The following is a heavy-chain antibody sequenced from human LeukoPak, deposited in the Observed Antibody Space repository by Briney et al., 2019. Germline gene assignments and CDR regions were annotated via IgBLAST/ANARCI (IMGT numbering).Heavy chain of an antibody. D-gene: IGHD6-13*01. CDR2: ITWDGGST. CDR1: GFTFGEYG. CDR3: AREPPAYSSSEEYYFDY. Sequence: TGGSLRLSCVGSGFTFGEYGMHWVRQVPGKGLEWVSHITWDGGSTYYAGSVKGRFTISRDNSKNSLYLQMNSLRAEDTALYHCAREPPAYSSSEEYYFDYWGQGTLVTVSS. J-gene: IGHJ4*02. V-gene: IGHV3-43D*03.